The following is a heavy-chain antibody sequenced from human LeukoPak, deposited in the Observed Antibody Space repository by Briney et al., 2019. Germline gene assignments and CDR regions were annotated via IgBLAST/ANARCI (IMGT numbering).Heavy chain of an antibody. Sequence: SQTLSLTCTVSGGSISSGDYYWSWIRQPPGKGLEWIGYIYYSGSTYYNPSLKSRVTISVDTSKNQFSLKLSSVTAADTAVYYCARDQGWDSGYDYDYYYGMDVWGQGTTVTVSS. CDR1: GGSISSGDYY. J-gene: IGHJ6*02. CDR3: ARDQGWDSGYDYDYYYGMDV. V-gene: IGHV4-30-4*01. CDR2: IYYSGST. D-gene: IGHD5-12*01.